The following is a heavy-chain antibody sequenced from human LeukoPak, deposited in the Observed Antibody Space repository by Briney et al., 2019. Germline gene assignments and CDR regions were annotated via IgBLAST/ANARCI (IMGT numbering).Heavy chain of an antibody. CDR3: ARSEGYCSSTSCYPSAWFDP. CDR1: GGSISSGGYS. Sequence: SQTLSLTCAVSGGSISSGGYSWSWIRQPPGKGLEWIGYIYHSGSTYYNPSLKSRVTISVDRSKNQFSLKLSSVTAADTAVYYCARSEGYCSSTSCYPSAWFDPWGQGTLVTVSS. CDR2: IYHSGST. V-gene: IGHV4-30-2*01. J-gene: IGHJ5*02. D-gene: IGHD2-2*01.